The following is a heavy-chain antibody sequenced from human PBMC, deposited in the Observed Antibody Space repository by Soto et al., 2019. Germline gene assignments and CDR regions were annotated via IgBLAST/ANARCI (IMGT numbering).Heavy chain of an antibody. J-gene: IGHJ4*02. Sequence: QVQLQQWGAGLLKPSETLSLTCAVNGGSFTGYYWSWVRQPPGKGLEWIGEIKDGGSTNYSPSLRSXXTXPXXTPQQQFSLKVTSVTAADTAVYYCARGQEGVVATHWDQGTLVTVSS. D-gene: IGHD2-15*01. V-gene: IGHV4-34*01. CDR2: IKDGGST. CDR3: ARGQEGVVATH. CDR1: GGSFTGYY.